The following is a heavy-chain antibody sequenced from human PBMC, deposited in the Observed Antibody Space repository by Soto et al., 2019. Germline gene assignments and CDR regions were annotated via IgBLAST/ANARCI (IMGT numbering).Heavy chain of an antibody. CDR1: GGSISSSSYY. Sequence: PSETLSLTCTVSGGSISSSSYYWGWIRQPPGKGLEWIGSIYYSGSTYYNPSLKSRVTISVDTSKNQFSLKLSSVTAADTAVYYCARWERIAVAGPNLDYWGQGTLVTVSS. V-gene: IGHV4-39*01. J-gene: IGHJ4*02. CDR3: ARWERIAVAGPNLDY. CDR2: IYYSGST. D-gene: IGHD6-19*01.